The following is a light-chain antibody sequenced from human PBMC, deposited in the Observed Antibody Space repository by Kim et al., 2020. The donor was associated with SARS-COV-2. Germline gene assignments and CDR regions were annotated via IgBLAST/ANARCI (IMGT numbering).Light chain of an antibody. Sequence: SPGERATLSCRASQSISSTYLAWYQQKPGQAPRLLIYAASSRATGIPDRFTGSGSGTDFTLTISRLEPEDFAMYYCQQYRSSLWAFDQGTKVDIK. J-gene: IGKJ1*01. CDR3: QQYRSSLWA. CDR1: QSISSTY. V-gene: IGKV3-20*01. CDR2: AAS.